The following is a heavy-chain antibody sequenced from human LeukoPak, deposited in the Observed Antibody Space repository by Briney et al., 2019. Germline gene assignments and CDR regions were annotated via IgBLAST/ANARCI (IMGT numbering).Heavy chain of an antibody. CDR2: IGGSGGNT. CDR3: ARDFPRDNDAFDI. V-gene: IGHV3-23*01. CDR1: GFTFSNSA. J-gene: IGHJ3*02. Sequence: GGSLRLSCVASGFTFSNSAMNWVRQAPGKGLEWVSVIGGSGGNTYYADSVKGRFTISRDNSKNTLYLQMNSLRAEDTAVYYCARDFPRDNDAFDIWGQGTMVTVSS.